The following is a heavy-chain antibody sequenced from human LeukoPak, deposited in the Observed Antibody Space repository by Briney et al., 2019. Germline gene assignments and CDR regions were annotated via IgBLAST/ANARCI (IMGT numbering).Heavy chain of an antibody. CDR3: AKDLAVTTWRWRATGVIFDY. D-gene: IGHD4-17*01. Sequence: ASVKVSCKASGGTFSSYAISWVRQAPGQGLEWMGGIIPIFGTANYAQKFQSRVTITADKSTSTAYMELSSLRSEDTAVYYCAKDLAVTTWRWRATGVIFDYWGQGTLVTVSS. CDR1: GGTFSSYA. CDR2: IIPIFGTA. J-gene: IGHJ4*02. V-gene: IGHV1-69*06.